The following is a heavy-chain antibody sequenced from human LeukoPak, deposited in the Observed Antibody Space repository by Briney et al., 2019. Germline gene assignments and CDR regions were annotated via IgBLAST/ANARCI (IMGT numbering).Heavy chain of an antibody. V-gene: IGHV3-23*01. CDR3: AKHPGEGYCDSSGYYHYYFDN. CDR2: IRGRGGST. J-gene: IGHJ4*02. D-gene: IGHD3-22*01. Sequence: GSLTLSCAASGLTFTNYAMSWVRQAPGKGLEGVSAIRGRGGSTYYADSVKSRFTISRDNSKNTLYLQMNSLRAEDTAVYYCAKHPGEGYCDSSGYYHYYFDNWGQGTLVTVSS. CDR1: GLTFTNYA.